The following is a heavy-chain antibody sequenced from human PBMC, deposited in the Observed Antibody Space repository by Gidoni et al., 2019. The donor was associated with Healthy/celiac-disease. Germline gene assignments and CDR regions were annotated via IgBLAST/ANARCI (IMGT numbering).Heavy chain of an antibody. V-gene: IGHV3-7*01. J-gene: IGHJ4*02. D-gene: IGHD5-18*01. Sequence: EVQLVESGGGLVQTGGSLRLSCAVSGFTFSSYWMRWVRQAPGKGLEWVANIKQDENAKYYVDSVKGRFSISRDNAKNSLYLQMNSLRAEDTAVYYCARAREYSYGSHFDYWGQGTLVTVSS. CDR3: ARAREYSYGSHFDY. CDR2: IKQDENAK. CDR1: GFTFSSYW.